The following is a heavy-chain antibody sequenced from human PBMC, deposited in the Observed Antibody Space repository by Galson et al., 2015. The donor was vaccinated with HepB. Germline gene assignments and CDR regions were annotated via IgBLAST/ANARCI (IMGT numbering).Heavy chain of an antibody. CDR3: AHRRGSYEKMVWYFDL. CDR1: GFSLRTSGVG. V-gene: IGHV2-5*02. J-gene: IGHJ2*01. D-gene: IGHD5-18*01. Sequence: PALMKPTQTLTLPCTFSGFSLRTSGVGVGWIRQPPGKSLEWLALIYWDDDKLYSPSLKSRLTITKDTSKNQVVLTMTNMDPVDTATYYCAHRRGSYEKMVWYFDLWGRGTLVTVSS. CDR2: IYWDDDK.